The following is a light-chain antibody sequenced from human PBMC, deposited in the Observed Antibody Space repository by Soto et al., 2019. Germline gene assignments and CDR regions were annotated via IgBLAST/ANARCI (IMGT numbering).Light chain of an antibody. CDR2: DNN. Sequence: QSVLTQPPSVSAAPGQKVTISCSGSSSNIGNNFVSWYQHLPGTVTKLLIYDNNKRHSGIADRFSGSKSSTSATLGITGLQTGDEADYYCGTWDSNLSAGLWVFGGGTKLTVL. J-gene: IGLJ3*02. V-gene: IGLV1-51*01. CDR1: SSNIGNNF. CDR3: GTWDSNLSAGLWV.